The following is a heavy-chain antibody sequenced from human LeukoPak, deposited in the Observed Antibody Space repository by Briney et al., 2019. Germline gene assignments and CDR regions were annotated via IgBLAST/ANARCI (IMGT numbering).Heavy chain of an antibody. V-gene: IGHV1-18*01. J-gene: IGHJ4*02. CDR2: ISAYNGNT. CDR3: ARGAGSGSYYMLAFDY. D-gene: IGHD3-10*01. CDR1: GYTFSSYG. Sequence: ASVKVSCKASGYTFSSYGISWVRQAPGQGLEWMGWISAYNGNTNYAHKFQGRVTMTTDTSTTTAYMELRSLRSDDTAVYYCARGAGSGSYYMLAFDYWGQGTLVTVSS.